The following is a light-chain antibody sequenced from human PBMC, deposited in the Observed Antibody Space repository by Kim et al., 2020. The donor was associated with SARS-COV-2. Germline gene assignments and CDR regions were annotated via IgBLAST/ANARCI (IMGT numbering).Light chain of an antibody. CDR2: AAS. V-gene: IGKV3-11*01. CDR3: QKRTNWPPEYT. CDR1: QSISSY. J-gene: IGKJ2*01. Sequence: SPGERASLSGRASQSISSYLAWYQQKTGQAPRLLIYAASNRATGVPARFSGSGSGTDFTLTISSLEPEDFAVYYCQKRTNWPPEYTFGQGTKLEI.